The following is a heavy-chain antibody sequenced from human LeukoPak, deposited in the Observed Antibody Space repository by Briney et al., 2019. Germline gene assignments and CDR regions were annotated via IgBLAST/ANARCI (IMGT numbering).Heavy chain of an antibody. CDR1: GYTFTNYY. D-gene: IGHD2-8*02. CDR3: AREESGGYFDY. V-gene: IGHV1-46*01. Sequence: ASVKVSCKASGYTFTNYYMHWVRQAPGQGLEWIGLINPTGTGTNYAQKFRGRVTMTRDTSTATVYMELSSLRSEDTAVYYCAREESGGYFDYWGQGTLVAVSS. J-gene: IGHJ4*02. CDR2: INPTGTGT.